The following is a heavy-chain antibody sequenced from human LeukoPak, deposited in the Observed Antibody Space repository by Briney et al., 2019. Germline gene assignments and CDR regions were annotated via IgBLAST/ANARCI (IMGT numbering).Heavy chain of an antibody. D-gene: IGHD2-8*01. CDR1: GXSISSGGNY. J-gene: IGHJ4*02. CDR2: IYYSGST. Sequence: PSQTLSLTWTVSGXSISSGGNYWSWIRQHPGKGLEWIGYIYYSGSTYYNPSLKSQVTISVDTSKNQFSLRLSSVTAADTAVYYCARYVMGLDFWGQGTLVTVSS. CDR3: ARYVMGLDF. V-gene: IGHV4-31*01.